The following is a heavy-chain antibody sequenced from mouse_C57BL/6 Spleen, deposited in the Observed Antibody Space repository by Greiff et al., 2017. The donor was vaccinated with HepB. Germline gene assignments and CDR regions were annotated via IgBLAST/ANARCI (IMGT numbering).Heavy chain of an antibody. CDR2: IYPRDGST. Sequence: VQLQQPDAELVKPGASVKISCKVSGYTFTDHTIHWMKQRPEQGLEWIGYIYPRDGSTKYNEKCKGKATLTADKSSSTAYMQRNRLTSEDSAVYFCARCRLYDGYDYWGQGTTLTVSS. J-gene: IGHJ2*01. V-gene: IGHV1-78*01. D-gene: IGHD2-3*01. CDR3: ARCRLYDGYDY. CDR1: GYTFTDHT.